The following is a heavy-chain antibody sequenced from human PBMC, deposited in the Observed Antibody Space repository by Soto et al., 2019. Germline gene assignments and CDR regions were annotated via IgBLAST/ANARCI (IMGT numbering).Heavy chain of an antibody. CDR2: VSASGLNT. D-gene: IGHD1-1*01. CDR1: GFTFSTYA. J-gene: IGHJ4*02. Sequence: EVQLLESGGKLVQPGGSLTLSCAASGFTFSTYAMAWVRQAPGKGLEWVSGVSASGLNTDYADPVKGRFYISRDNSKNTVSLHMNSLRAEDTALYYCAKDSPRRTSGYFLDYWGQGTPVTVSS. V-gene: IGHV3-23*01. CDR3: AKDSPRRTSGYFLDY.